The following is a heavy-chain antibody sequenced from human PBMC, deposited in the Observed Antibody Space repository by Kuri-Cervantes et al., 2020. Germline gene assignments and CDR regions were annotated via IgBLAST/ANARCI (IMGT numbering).Heavy chain of an antibody. V-gene: IGHV3-21*03. Sequence: GESLKISCAASGFTFSSYSMNWVRQAPGKGLEWVSSISSSSSYIYYADSVKGRFTISRDNAKNSLYLQMNSLRAEDTAVYYCARGLGDGYSGYDLVGDLSGGDYWGQGTLVTVSS. CDR1: GFTFSSYS. D-gene: IGHD5-12*01. CDR2: ISSSSSYI. J-gene: IGHJ4*02. CDR3: ARGLGDGYSGYDLVGDLSGGDY.